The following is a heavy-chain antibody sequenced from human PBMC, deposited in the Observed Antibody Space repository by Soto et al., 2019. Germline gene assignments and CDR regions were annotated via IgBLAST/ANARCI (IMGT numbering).Heavy chain of an antibody. V-gene: IGHV3-30*04. J-gene: IGHJ4*02. CDR3: ARREAVAGEIDY. CDR1: GFTFSSYA. CDR2: ISYDGSNK. Sequence: QVQLVESGGGVVQPGRSLRLSCAASGFTFSSYAMHWVRQAPGKGLEWVAVISYDGSNKYYADSVKGRFTISRDNSKNTLYLQMNSLRAEDTAVYYCARREAVAGEIDYWGQGTLVTVSS. D-gene: IGHD6-19*01.